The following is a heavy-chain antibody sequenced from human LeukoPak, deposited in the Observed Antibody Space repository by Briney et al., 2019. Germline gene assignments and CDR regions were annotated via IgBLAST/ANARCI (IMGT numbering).Heavy chain of an antibody. V-gene: IGHV1-18*01. D-gene: IGHD1-26*01. CDR1: GYTFTSYG. Sequence: ASVKVSCRASGYTFTSYGISWVRQAPGQGLEWMGWISAYNGNTNYAQKLQGRVTMATDTSTSTAYMELRSLRSDDTAVYYCARVVGATAGGYNWFDPWGQGTLVTVSS. J-gene: IGHJ5*02. CDR3: ARVVGATAGGYNWFDP. CDR2: ISAYNGNT.